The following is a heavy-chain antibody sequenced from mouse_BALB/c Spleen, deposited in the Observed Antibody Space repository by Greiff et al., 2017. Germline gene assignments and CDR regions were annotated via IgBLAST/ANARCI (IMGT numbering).Heavy chain of an antibody. CDR1: GFTFSSYT. V-gene: IGHV5-9*03. Sequence: DVKLVESGGGLVKPGGSLKLSCAASGFTFSSYTMSWVRQTPEKRLEWVATISSGGGNTYYPDSVKGRFTISRDNAKNNLYLQMSSLRSEDTALYYCARFRRGYAMDYWGQGTSVTVSS. CDR2: ISSGGGNT. J-gene: IGHJ4*01. CDR3: ARFRRGYAMDY.